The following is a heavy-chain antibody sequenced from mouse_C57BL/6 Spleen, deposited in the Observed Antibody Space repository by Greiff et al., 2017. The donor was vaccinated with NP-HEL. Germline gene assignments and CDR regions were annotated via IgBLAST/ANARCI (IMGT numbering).Heavy chain of an antibody. J-gene: IGHJ2*01. CDR3: ARQGVSFDY. CDR1: GFTFSSYG. CDR2: ISSGGSYT. Sequence: EVQGVESGGDLVKPGGSLKLSCAASGFTFSSYGMSWVRQTPDKRLEWVATISSGGSYTYYPDSVKGRFTISRDNAKNTLYLQMSSLKSEDTAMYYCARQGVSFDYWGQGTTLTVSS. V-gene: IGHV5-6*01.